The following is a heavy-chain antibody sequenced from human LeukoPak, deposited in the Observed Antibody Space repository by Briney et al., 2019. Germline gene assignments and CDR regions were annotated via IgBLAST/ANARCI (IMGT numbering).Heavy chain of an antibody. J-gene: IGHJ4*02. V-gene: IGHV5-51*01. D-gene: IGHD6-19*01. Sequence: GESLKISCKGSGYSFTSYWIGWVRQMPGKGLEWMGIIYPGDSDTRYSPSFQGQVTISADTSISTAYLQGSSLKASDTAIYYCARQYSRYSSGWYEDYFDYWGQGTLVTVSS. CDR3: ARQYSRYSSGWYEDYFDY. CDR2: IYPGDSDT. CDR1: GYSFTSYW.